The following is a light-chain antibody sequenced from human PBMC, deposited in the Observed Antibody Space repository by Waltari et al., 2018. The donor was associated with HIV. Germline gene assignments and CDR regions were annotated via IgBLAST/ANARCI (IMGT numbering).Light chain of an antibody. CDR3: SSYTSNTTWV. V-gene: IGLV2-14*01. J-gene: IGLJ3*02. Sequence: QSALPQPASVSGSPGQSITISCTGTSSDVGGYNYVSWYQQHPGKAPKFMIYDVSMRPSGVSSRFSGSKSGNTASLSISGLQPEDEADYYCSSYTSNTTWVFGGGTKLTVL. CDR1: SSDVGGYNY. CDR2: DVS.